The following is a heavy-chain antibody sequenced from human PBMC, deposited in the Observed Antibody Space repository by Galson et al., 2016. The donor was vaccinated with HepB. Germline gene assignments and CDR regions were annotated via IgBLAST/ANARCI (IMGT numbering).Heavy chain of an antibody. CDR1: GGSISSGTYY. V-gene: IGHV4-39*01. CDR2: IYSGGRT. J-gene: IGHJ4*02. CDR3: ARHGRTAAVEFDY. D-gene: IGHD6-13*01. Sequence: ETLSLTCTVSGGSISSGTYYWGWIRQPPGKGLEWIGTIYSGGRTYYNPSLMSRLTISVDTSRNQFSLRLSSVTAADTAVYYCARHGRTAAVEFDYWGQGTLVTVSS.